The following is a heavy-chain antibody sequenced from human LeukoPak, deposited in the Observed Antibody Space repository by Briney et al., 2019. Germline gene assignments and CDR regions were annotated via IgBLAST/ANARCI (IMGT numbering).Heavy chain of an antibody. CDR1: GFTFSSYA. Sequence: GGSLRLSCAASGFTFSSYAMHWVRQAPGKGLEWVAVISHDGSNKYYADSVKGRFTISRDNSKNTLYLQMNSLRAEDTAVYYCARDGPTLGGATLYYFDYWGQGTLVTVSS. CDR2: ISHDGSNK. V-gene: IGHV3-30-3*01. CDR3: ARDGPTLGGATLYYFDY. D-gene: IGHD1-26*01. J-gene: IGHJ4*02.